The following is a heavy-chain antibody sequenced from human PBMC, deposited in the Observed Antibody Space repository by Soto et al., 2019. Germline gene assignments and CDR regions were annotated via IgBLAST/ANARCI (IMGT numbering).Heavy chain of an antibody. J-gene: IGHJ1*01. V-gene: IGHV3-48*01. CDR2: ISSSSSTI. CDR3: ALGRGSSSSAYFQH. Sequence: GGSLRLSCAASGFTFSSYSMNWVRQAPGKGLEWVSYISSSSSTIYYADSVKGRFTISRDNAKNSQYLQMNSLRAEDTAVYYCALGRGSSSSAYFQHWGQGTLVTVSS. CDR1: GFTFSSYS. D-gene: IGHD6-6*01.